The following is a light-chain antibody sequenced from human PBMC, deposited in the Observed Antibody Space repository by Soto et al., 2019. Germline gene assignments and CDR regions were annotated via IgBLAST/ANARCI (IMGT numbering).Light chain of an antibody. Sequence: EIVMTQSPDTLSVSPGERATLSCRASQSVSTNLAWYQQKPGQAPRLLLYDASTRATGIPARFSGSGSGTEFNLTISSLQSEDFAVYYCQQYSDWLRTFGQGAKVEI. CDR1: QSVSTN. J-gene: IGKJ1*01. CDR3: QQYSDWLRT. CDR2: DAS. V-gene: IGKV3-15*01.